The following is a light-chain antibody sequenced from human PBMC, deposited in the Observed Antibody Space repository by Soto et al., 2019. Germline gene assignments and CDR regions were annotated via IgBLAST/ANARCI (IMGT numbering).Light chain of an antibody. CDR3: QQYYSYPRT. J-gene: IGKJ1*01. V-gene: IGKV1-5*01. CDR2: DAS. Sequence: DIQMTQSPSSLSASVVDRFTITFLASQNIRSRLAWFQQKPGKAPKLLIYDASSLESGVPQRFSGSGSGTDFTLTISCLQSEDFATYYCQQYYSYPRTFGQGTKVDIK. CDR1: QNIRSR.